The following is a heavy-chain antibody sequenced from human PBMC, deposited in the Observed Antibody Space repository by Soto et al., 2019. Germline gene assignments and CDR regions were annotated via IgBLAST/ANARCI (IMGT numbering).Heavy chain of an antibody. D-gene: IGHD2-8*01. CDR3: AKEVYGAARGAMDV. V-gene: IGHV3-23*01. CDR2: INDNGGDT. Sequence: EVQLLESGGGLVQPGGSLRLSCAASGFTFSNNVMSWVRQAPGKGLEWVSGINDNGGDTYYADSVKGRCTISRDNSKNTLYLQMNSLRAEDTAVYYCAKEVYGAARGAMDVWDQGTTVTVSS. CDR1: GFTFSNNV. J-gene: IGHJ6*02.